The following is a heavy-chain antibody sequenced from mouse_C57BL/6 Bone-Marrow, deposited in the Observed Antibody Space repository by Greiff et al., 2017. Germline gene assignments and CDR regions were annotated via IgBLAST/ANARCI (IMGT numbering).Heavy chain of an antibody. Sequence: VQLQQSGAELVKPGASVKLSCTASGFNIKDYYMHWVKQRTEQGLEWIGRIDPEDGETKSAPKFQGKATITADTSSNTAYLQLSSLTSEDTAVYYCARSPYYYGSSPHWYFDVWGTGTTVTVSS. D-gene: IGHD1-1*01. CDR3: ARSPYYYGSSPHWYFDV. CDR1: GFNIKDYY. J-gene: IGHJ1*03. V-gene: IGHV14-2*01. CDR2: IDPEDGET.